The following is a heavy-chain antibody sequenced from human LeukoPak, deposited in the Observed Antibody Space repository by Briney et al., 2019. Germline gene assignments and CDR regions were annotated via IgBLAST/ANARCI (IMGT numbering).Heavy chain of an antibody. CDR1: GGSMNSYY. V-gene: IGHV4-59*08. Sequence: SETLSLTCTVSGGSMNSYYWSWIRQPPGKELQWIGYIFYSGSINYNPSLKSRVTISVDTSKNQFSLKLSSVTAADTAVYYCARHESDYGDYSTFDSWGQGTLVTVSS. CDR3: ARHESDYGDYSTFDS. J-gene: IGHJ4*02. CDR2: IFYSGSI. D-gene: IGHD4-17*01.